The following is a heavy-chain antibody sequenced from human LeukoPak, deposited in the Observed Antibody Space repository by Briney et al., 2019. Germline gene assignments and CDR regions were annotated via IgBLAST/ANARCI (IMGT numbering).Heavy chain of an antibody. CDR3: ARMLASYYYMDV. CDR1: GFTFSSYS. D-gene: IGHD3-10*02. CDR2: ISSSSSTI. V-gene: IGHV3-48*04. Sequence: GGSLRLSCAASGFTFSSYSMNWVRQAPGKGLEWVSYISSSSSTIYYADSVKGRFTISRDNAKNSLYLQMNSLRAKDTAVYYCARMLASYYYMDVWGKGTTVTVSS. J-gene: IGHJ6*03.